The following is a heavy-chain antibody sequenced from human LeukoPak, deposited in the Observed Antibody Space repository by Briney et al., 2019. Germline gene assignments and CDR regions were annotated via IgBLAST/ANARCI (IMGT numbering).Heavy chain of an antibody. Sequence: SETLSLTCTVSGGSISSSSYYWGWIRQPPGKWLEWIGSIYYSGRSYYNPSLKSRVTISVDTSKNQFSLKLSSVTAADTAVYYCARLGGTGSGGFDYWGQGTLVTASS. CDR3: ARLGGTGSGGFDY. CDR1: GGSISSSSYY. J-gene: IGHJ4*02. V-gene: IGHV4-39*01. CDR2: IYYSGRS. D-gene: IGHD3-16*01.